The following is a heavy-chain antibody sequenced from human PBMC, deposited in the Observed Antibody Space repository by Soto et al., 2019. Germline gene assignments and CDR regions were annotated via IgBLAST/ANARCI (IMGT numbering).Heavy chain of an antibody. Sequence: EVQLVESGGGLVQPGGSLRVSCIDSGFTFRDYAFNWVRQAPGQGLEWVSYISGGGGSIFYADSVKGRFTISRDDARNSVYLQMNTLRHEDTAVYHCVRDHRWAFDIWGQGTVVTVSS. CDR3: VRDHRWAFDI. V-gene: IGHV3-48*02. D-gene: IGHD2-15*01. CDR2: ISGGGGSI. J-gene: IGHJ3*02. CDR1: GFTFRDYA.